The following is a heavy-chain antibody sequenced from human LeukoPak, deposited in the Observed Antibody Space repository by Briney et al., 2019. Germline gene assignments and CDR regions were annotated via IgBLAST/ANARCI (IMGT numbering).Heavy chain of an antibody. Sequence: GGSLRLSCAASAFTFSNYWMSWVRQAPGKGLEWVASIKPDGSEKYYVDSVKGRSTISRDHAKNSLYLQMNSLRAEDTAVYYCAKRRVTYDYWGQGTLVTVSS. CDR2: IKPDGSEK. CDR3: AKRRVTYDY. J-gene: IGHJ4*02. D-gene: IGHD4-11*01. CDR1: AFTFSNYW. V-gene: IGHV3-7*01.